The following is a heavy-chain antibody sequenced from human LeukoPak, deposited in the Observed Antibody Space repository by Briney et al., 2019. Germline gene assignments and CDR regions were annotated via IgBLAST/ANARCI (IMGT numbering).Heavy chain of an antibody. Sequence: GASVKVSCKASGYTFTGYYMHWVRQAPGQGLEWMGWTNPNSGGTNYAQKFQGRVTMTRDTSISTAYMELSRLRSDDTAVYYCARGGVLRYFDWLLYISTAFDYWGQGTLVTVSS. CDR1: GYTFTGYY. D-gene: IGHD3-9*01. V-gene: IGHV1-2*02. J-gene: IGHJ4*02. CDR2: TNPNSGGT. CDR3: ARGGVLRYFDWLLYISTAFDY.